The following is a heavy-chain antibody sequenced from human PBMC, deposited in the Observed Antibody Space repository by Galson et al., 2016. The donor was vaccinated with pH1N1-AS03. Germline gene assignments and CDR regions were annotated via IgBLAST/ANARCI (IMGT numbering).Heavy chain of an antibody. CDR2: ISGLGEST. D-gene: IGHD4-17*01. J-gene: IGHJ4*02. CDR1: GFIFSNYA. V-gene: IGHV3-23*01. CDR3: ANRGDTLGFFES. Sequence: SLRLSCAASGFIFSNYAMTWVRQAPGKGLQWVSTISGLGESTKYADSVKGRFTISRDNSKNTVNLHMNSLRVEDTAVYYCANRGDTLGFFESWGQGTLGTVSS.